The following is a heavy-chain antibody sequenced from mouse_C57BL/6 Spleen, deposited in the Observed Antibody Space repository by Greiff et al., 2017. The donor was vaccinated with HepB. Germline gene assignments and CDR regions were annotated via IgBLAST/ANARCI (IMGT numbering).Heavy chain of an antibody. J-gene: IGHJ4*01. CDR2: IDPNSGGT. V-gene: IGHV1-72*01. CDR3: GRQLRFLYYAMDY. CDR1: GYTFTSYW. D-gene: IGHD3-2*02. Sequence: QVQLKQPGAELVKPGASVKLSCKASGYTFTSYWMHWVKQRPGRGLEWIGRIDPNSGGTKYNEKFKSKATLTVDKPSSTAYMQLSSLTSEDSAVYYCGRQLRFLYYAMDYWGQGTSVTVSS.